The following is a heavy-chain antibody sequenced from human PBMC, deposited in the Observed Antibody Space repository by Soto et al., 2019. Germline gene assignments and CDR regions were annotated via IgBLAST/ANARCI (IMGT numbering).Heavy chain of an antibody. J-gene: IGHJ6*02. CDR1: GFTFSSYA. CDR2: ISGSGGST. CDR3: AKDRQRCSSTSCYYYYYYGMDV. Sequence: GESLKISCAASGFTFSSYAMSWVRQAQGKGLEWVSAISGSGGSTYYADSVKGRFTISRDNSKNTLYLQMNSLRAEDTAVYYCAKDRQRCSSTSCYYYYYYGMDVWGQGTTVTVSS. V-gene: IGHV3-23*01. D-gene: IGHD2-2*01.